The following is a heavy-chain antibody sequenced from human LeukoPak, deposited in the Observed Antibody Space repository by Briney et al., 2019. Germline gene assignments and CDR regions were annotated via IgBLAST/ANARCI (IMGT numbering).Heavy chain of an antibody. Sequence: SCKASGYTFTGYYMHWVRQAPGKGLEWVAVISYNARHEYYRDSVKGRFSISRDNSKNTVSLQMDSLTIEDTAVYYCVRGGSPPTSTWSLDEWGQGTLVSVSS. CDR2: ISYNARHE. V-gene: IGHV3-30*03. CDR3: VRGGSPPTSTWSLDE. CDR1: GYTFTGYY. D-gene: IGHD2-2*01. J-gene: IGHJ4*02.